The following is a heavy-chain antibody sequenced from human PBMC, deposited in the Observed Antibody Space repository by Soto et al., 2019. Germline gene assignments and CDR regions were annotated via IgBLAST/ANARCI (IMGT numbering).Heavy chain of an antibody. CDR3: AKDRIAARPVGRSDFDY. CDR2: ISGSGGST. J-gene: IGHJ4*02. V-gene: IGHV3-23*01. CDR1: GFTFSSYA. D-gene: IGHD6-6*01. Sequence: EVQLLESGGGLVQPGGSLRLSCAASGFTFSSYAMSWVRQAPGKGLEWVSAISGSGGSTYYADSVKGRFTISRDNSKNTLYLQMNSLRAEDTAVYYCAKDRIAARPVGRSDFDYWGQGTLVTVSS.